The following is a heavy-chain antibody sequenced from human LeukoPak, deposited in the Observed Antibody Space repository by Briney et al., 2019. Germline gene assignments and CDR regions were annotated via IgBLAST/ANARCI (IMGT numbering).Heavy chain of an antibody. CDR3: AKDSLRVFGVVRGMDV. CDR1: GFTFSSYA. CDR2: ISGSGGST. V-gene: IGHV3-23*01. J-gene: IGHJ6*02. D-gene: IGHD3-3*01. Sequence: PGGSLRLSCAASGFTFSSYAMSWVRQAPGKGLEWVSAISGSGGSTYYADSVKGRFTISRDNSENTLYLQMNSLRAEDTAVYYCAKDSLRVFGVVRGMDVWGQGTTVTVSS.